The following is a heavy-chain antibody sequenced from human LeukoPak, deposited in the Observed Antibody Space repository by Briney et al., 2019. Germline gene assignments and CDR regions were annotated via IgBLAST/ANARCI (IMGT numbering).Heavy chain of an antibody. J-gene: IGHJ6*03. V-gene: IGHV3-7*01. CDR3: ARIVVVPAALPYYYYMDV. CDR2: IKQDGSEK. CDR1: GFTFSSYW. D-gene: IGHD2-2*01. Sequence: GGSLRLSCAASGFTFSSYWMSWVRQAPGKGLEWVANIKQDGSEKYYVDSVKGRFTISRDNAKNSLYLQMNSLRAEDTAVYYCARIVVVPAALPYYYYMDVWGKGTTVTVSS.